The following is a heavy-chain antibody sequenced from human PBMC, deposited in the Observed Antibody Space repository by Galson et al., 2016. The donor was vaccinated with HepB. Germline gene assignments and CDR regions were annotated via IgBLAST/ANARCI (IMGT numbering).Heavy chain of an antibody. V-gene: IGHV4-61*02. J-gene: IGHJ4*02. CDR3: ARTRRGYDFWSGSSRDYFDY. Sequence: LSLTCTVSGGSISSGSYYWNWVRQPAGKGLEWIGRIYTSGSTNYNPSLKSRVTISVDTSKNQFSLKLSSVTAADTAVYYCARTRRGYDFWSGSSRDYFDYWGQGTLVTVSS. D-gene: IGHD3-3*01. CDR2: IYTSGST. CDR1: GGSISSGSYY.